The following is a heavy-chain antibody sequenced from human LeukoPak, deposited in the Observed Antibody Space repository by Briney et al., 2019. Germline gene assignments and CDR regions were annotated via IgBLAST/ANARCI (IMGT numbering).Heavy chain of an antibody. Sequence: SETLSLTCTVSGGSISSYYWSWIRQPPGKGLEWIGYIYYSGSTNYNPSLKSRVTISVDTSKNQFSLKLSSVTAADTAVYYCARRYQLGYGMDVWGQGTTVTVSS. CDR2: IYYSGST. CDR1: GGSISSYY. V-gene: IGHV4-59*08. CDR3: ARRYQLGYGMDV. J-gene: IGHJ6*02. D-gene: IGHD2-2*01.